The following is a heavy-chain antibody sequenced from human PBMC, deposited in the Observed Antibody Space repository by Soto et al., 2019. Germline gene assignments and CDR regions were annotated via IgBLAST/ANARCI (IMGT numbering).Heavy chain of an antibody. Sequence: GESLKISCKGSGYSFTSYWIGWVRQMPGKGLEWMGIIYPGDSDTRYSPSFQGQVTISADKSISTAYPQWSSLKASDTAMYYCERLRTGTLYGMDVWGQGTTVTVSS. CDR1: GYSFTSYW. CDR2: IYPGDSDT. D-gene: IGHD1-1*01. CDR3: ERLRTGTLYGMDV. J-gene: IGHJ6*02. V-gene: IGHV5-51*01.